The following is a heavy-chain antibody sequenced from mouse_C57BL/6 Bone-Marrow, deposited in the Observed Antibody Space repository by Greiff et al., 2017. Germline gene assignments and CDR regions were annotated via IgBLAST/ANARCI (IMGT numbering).Heavy chain of an antibody. Sequence: EVKLMESGPELVKPGASVKISCKASGYSFTDYNMNWVKQSKGKSLEWIGVINPNYGTTSYNQKFKGKATLTVDQSSSTAYMQLNSLTSEDSAVYYCARSSGLLRLFAYWGQGTLVTVS. CDR1: GYSFTDYN. V-gene: IGHV1-39*01. J-gene: IGHJ3*01. D-gene: IGHD2-3*01. CDR2: INPNYGTT. CDR3: ARSSGLLRLFAY.